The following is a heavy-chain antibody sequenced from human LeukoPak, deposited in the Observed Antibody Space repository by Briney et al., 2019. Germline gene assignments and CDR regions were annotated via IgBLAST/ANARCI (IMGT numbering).Heavy chain of an antibody. V-gene: IGHV4-30-2*01. CDR3: AREIGYSYGNWFDP. CDR1: GGSISSGGYS. CDR2: IYHSGST. D-gene: IGHD5-18*01. Sequence: SETLSLTCAVSGGSISSGGYSWGWIRQPPGKGLEWIGYIYHSGSTYYNPSLKSRVTISVDRSKNQFSLKLSSVTAADTAVYYCAREIGYSYGNWFDPWGQGTLVTVSS. J-gene: IGHJ5*02.